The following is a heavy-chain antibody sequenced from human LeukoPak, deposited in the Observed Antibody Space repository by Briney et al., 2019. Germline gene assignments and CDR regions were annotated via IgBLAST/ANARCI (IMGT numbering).Heavy chain of an antibody. V-gene: IGHV3-48*03. J-gene: IGHJ6*03. CDR1: GFTFSSYE. D-gene: IGHD6-13*01. Sequence: GGSLRLSCAASGFTFSSYEMNWVRQAPGKGLEWASYISSSGSTIYYADSVKGRFTISRDNAKNSLYLQMNSLRAEDTAVYYCARVSSSWYVNYYYYMDVWGKGTTVTVSS. CDR3: ARVSSSWYVNYYYYMDV. CDR2: ISSSGSTI.